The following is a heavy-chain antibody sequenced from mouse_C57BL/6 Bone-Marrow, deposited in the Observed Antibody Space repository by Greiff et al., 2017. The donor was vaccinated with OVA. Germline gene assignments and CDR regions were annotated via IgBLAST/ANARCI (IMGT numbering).Heavy chain of an antibody. CDR3: ARNGLDWYFED. CDR2: IYPGGGYT. J-gene: IGHJ1*03. Sequence: QVQLQQSGAELVRPGTSVKMSCTASGYTFTNYWIGWAQQRPGHGLEWIGDIYPGGGYTYYNEKFKGKATLAADKSSRTAYMQFSSLTSEDAAINYCARNGLDWYFEDWGTGTTVTVSS. V-gene: IGHV1-63*01. CDR1: GYTFTNYW.